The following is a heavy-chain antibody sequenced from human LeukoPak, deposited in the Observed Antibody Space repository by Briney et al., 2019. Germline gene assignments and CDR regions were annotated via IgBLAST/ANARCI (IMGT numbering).Heavy chain of an antibody. D-gene: IGHD3-9*01. CDR2: IRTTAEGAKYA. CDR3: ATDQRYAFDY. J-gene: IGHJ4*02. CDR1: GFSFTDYP. V-gene: IGHV3-48*02. Sequence: TGGSLRPSCATSGFSFTDYPMNWVRQAPGKGLEWISNIRTTAEGAKYAYYADSVKGRVTISRDDGKNTLYLHMNSLRDDDTAVYYGATDQRYAFDYWGQGILVTVSS.